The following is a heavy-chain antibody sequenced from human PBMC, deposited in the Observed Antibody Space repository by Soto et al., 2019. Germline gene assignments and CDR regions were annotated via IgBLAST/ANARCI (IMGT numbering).Heavy chain of an antibody. CDR1: GGSISSGGYS. J-gene: IGHJ4*02. D-gene: IGHD6-13*01. Sequence: QRQLQESGSGLVKPSQTLSLTCAVSGGSISSGGYSWSWIRPPPGKGLEWIGYIYHSGSTYYNPSLKSRVTISVDRSKNQFSLKLSSVTAADTAVYYCASGQQLVRNYWGQGTLVTVSS. CDR2: IYHSGST. CDR3: ASGQQLVRNY. V-gene: IGHV4-30-2*01.